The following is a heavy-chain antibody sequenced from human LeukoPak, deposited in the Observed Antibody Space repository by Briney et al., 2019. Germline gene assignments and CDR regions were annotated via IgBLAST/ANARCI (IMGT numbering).Heavy chain of an antibody. J-gene: IGHJ4*02. CDR2: ISAYNGNT. Sequence: GASVKVSCKASGYTFTSYGISWVRQAPGQGLEWMGWISAYNGNTNYAQKLQGRVTMTTDTSTSAAYMELRSLRSDDTAVYYCARRDKEMYYDGSGSYAHWGQGTLVTVSS. D-gene: IGHD3-10*01. V-gene: IGHV1-18*01. CDR3: ARRDKEMYYDGSGSYAH. CDR1: GYTFTSYG.